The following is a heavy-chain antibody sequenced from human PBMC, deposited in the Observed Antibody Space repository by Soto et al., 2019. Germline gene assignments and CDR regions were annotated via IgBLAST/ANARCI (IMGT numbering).Heavy chain of an antibody. D-gene: IGHD3-16*02. CDR3: ARGLRDDYVCESYRTYRPHGYYFDY. J-gene: IGHJ4*02. Sequence: SETLSLTCAAYGGSFSAYYWPWIRQPPGKWLVRFAEINHSGSTNYNPSLKSRVTISVDTSKNQFSLKLSPVSSADTAVYYCARGLRDDYVCESYRTYRPHGYYFDYWGQGPLVTVSS. CDR1: GGSFSAYY. CDR2: INHSGST. V-gene: IGHV4-34*01.